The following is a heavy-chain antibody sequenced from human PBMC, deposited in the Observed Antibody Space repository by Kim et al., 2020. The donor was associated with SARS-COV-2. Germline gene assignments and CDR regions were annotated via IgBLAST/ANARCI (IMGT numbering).Heavy chain of an antibody. CDR1: GFTFSSYA. J-gene: IGHJ6*02. Sequence: GGSLRLSCAASGFTFSSYAMSWVRQAPGKGLEWVSAISGSGGSTYYADSVKGRFTISRDNSKNTLYLQMNSLRAEDTAVYYCAKNRGDSWYVCWSVPDTYCGYGLDVWGQGTTVTVSS. CDR2: ISGSGGST. CDR3: AKNRGDSWYVCWSVPDTYCGYGLDV. V-gene: IGHV3-23*01. D-gene: IGHD6-13*01.